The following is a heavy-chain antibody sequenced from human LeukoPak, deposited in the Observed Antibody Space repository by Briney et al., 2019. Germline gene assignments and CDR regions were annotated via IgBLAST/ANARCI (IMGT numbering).Heavy chain of an antibody. CDR2: IYYSGST. V-gene: IGHV4-39*01. J-gene: IGHJ4*02. CDR1: GGSISSSSYY. CDR3: ARGLTMVRGVVTYDY. D-gene: IGHD3-10*01. Sequence: KASETLSLTCTVSGGSISSSSYYWGWIRQPPGKGLEWIGSIYYSGSTYYNPSLKSRVTISVDTSKNQFSLKLSSVTAADTAVYYCARGLTMVRGVVTYDYWGQGTLVTVSS.